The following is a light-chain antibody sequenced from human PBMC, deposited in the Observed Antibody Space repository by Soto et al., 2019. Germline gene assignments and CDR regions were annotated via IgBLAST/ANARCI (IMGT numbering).Light chain of an antibody. CDR3: SSFTSSRTNV. J-gene: IGLJ1*01. V-gene: IGLV2-14*01. CDR1: SSDVGGYNS. CDR2: DVT. Sequence: QSVLTQPASVSGSPGQSITISCTGTSSDVGGYNSVSWYQQHPGKAPKLILYDVTDRPSGVSYRFSGSKSGNTASLTISGLQAVDEADYFCSSFTSSRTNVFGSGTRVTV.